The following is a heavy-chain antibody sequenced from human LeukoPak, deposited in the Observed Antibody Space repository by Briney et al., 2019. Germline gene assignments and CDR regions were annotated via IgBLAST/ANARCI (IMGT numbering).Heavy chain of an antibody. CDR1: GFTFNTYS. D-gene: IGHD7-27*01. Sequence: PGGSLRLSCAASGFTFNTYSMNWVRQAPGKGLEWVSSISSGSNTIYYADSVKGRFTISRDNAKNSLYLQMNSLRAEDTAVYYCARVKPEANWGDYFDYWGQGTLVTVSS. CDR3: ARVKPEANWGDYFDY. J-gene: IGHJ4*02. CDR2: ISSGSNTI. V-gene: IGHV3-48*04.